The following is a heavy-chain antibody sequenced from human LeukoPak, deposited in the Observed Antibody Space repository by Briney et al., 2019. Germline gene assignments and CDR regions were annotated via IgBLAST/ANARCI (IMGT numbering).Heavy chain of an antibody. Sequence: GGSPRLSCAASGFTFSSYAMSWVRQAPGKGLEWVSVISASGGRTSYADSVKGRFTVSRDNSKNTLYLQMNSLRAEDTAVYFCVEGGAPSYYDGSGDAYFDYWGQGTLVTVSS. CDR2: ISASGGRT. J-gene: IGHJ4*02. D-gene: IGHD3-22*01. V-gene: IGHV3-23*01. CDR3: VEGGAPSYYDGSGDAYFDY. CDR1: GFTFSSYA.